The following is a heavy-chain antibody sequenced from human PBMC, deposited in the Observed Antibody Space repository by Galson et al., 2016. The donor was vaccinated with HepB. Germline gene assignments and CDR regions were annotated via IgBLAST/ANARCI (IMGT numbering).Heavy chain of an antibody. D-gene: IGHD2-15*01. CDR2: INPSDGST. Sequence: SVKVSCKASGYTFTSYYMHWVRQAPGQGLEWMGIINPSDGSTSYAQKFQGRVTMTRETSTSTVYMELSSLRSEDTAVFYCASPALGYCSGGSCSPFDYWGQGTLVTVSS. CDR1: GYTFTSYY. J-gene: IGHJ4*02. V-gene: IGHV1-46*01. CDR3: ASPALGYCSGGSCSPFDY.